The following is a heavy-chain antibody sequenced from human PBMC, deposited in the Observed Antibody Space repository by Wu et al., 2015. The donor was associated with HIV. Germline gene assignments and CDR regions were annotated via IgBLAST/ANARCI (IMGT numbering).Heavy chain of an antibody. V-gene: IGHV1-69*13. Sequence: QVQLVQSGAEVKKPGSSVKVSCKASGGTFSSSAINWVRQAPGQGLEWMGRIIPIFGITTFAQKFQGRVMINADESTSTAYMELNSLRSDDTAVYYCARGRAPTREAFSTSCGRSYWFFDVWGRGTLVTVSP. J-gene: IGHJ2*01. CDR1: GGTFSSSA. CDR3: ARGRAPTREAFSTSCGRSYWFFDV. CDR2: IIPIFGIT. D-gene: IGHD6-6*01.